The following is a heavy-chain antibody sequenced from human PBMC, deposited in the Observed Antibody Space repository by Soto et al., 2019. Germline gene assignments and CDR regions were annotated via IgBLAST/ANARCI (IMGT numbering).Heavy chain of an antibody. CDR2: IYYSGST. CDR1: GGSISSSSYY. J-gene: IGHJ4*02. V-gene: IGHV4-39*01. D-gene: IGHD1-26*01. CDR3: ARLQVGATLLFDY. Sequence: PSLTCTVSGGSISSSSYYWGWIRQPPGKGLEWIGSIYYSGSTYYNPSLKSRVTISVDTSKNQFSLKLSSVTAADTAVYYCARLQVGATLLFDYWGQGTLVTVSS.